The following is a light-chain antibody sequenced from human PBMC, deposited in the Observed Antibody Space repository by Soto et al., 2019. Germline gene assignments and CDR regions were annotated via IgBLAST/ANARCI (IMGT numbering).Light chain of an antibody. CDR3: AAWDDSLNIFV. J-gene: IGLJ1*01. CDR1: SSNIGSNT. V-gene: IGLV1-44*01. CDR2: DAH. Sequence: QSVLTQPPSVSGTPGQRVTISCAGSSSNIGSNTVTWYQQLPGTAPKLLIYDAHQRPSGIPDRFSGSKSGTSASLAISGLQSEYEADYYCAAWDDSLNIFVFATWTKLTVL.